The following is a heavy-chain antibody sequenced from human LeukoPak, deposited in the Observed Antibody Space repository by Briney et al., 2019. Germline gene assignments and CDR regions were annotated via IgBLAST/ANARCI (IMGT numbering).Heavy chain of an antibody. CDR1: GGSFSGYY. CDR2: INHSGST. Sequence: SETPSLTCAVYGGSFSGYYWSWIRQPPGKGLEWIGEINHSGSTNYNPSLKSRVTISVDTSKNQFSLKLSSVTAADTAVYYCARGGYCGGDCYSYIDYWGQGTLVTVSS. CDR3: ARGGYCGGDCYSYIDY. J-gene: IGHJ4*02. V-gene: IGHV4-34*01. D-gene: IGHD2-21*02.